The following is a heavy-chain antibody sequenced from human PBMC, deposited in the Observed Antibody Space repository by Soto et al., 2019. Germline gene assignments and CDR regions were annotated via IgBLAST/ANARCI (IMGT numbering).Heavy chain of an antibody. CDR1: GGSISSYY. CDR2: IYYSGST. D-gene: IGHD2-21*01. J-gene: IGHJ5*01. V-gene: IGHV4-59*08. CDR3: PAVFLDVRRIIVRDSVCLCLSLVMVNRPSPDSAWCLRPPLPRIAETHSSPFPGA. Sequence: SETLSLTCTVSGGSISSYYWSWIRQPPGKGLEWIGYIYYSGSTNYNPSLKSRVPISVDTSKNQFSLKLSSVTAADTAVYYCPAVFLDVRRIIVRDSVCLCLSLVMVNRPSPDSAWCLRPPLPRIAETHSSPFPGAWG.